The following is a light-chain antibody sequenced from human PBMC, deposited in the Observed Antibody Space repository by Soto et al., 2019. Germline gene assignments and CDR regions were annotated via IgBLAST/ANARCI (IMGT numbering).Light chain of an antibody. CDR1: QGISSY. Sequence: AIRMTQSPSSFSASTGDRFTITCRASQGISSYLAWYQQKPGKAPKLLIYAASTLQSGVPSRFSGSGSGTDFTLTISCLQSEDFATYYCQQYYSYPLTFGGGTKV. J-gene: IGKJ4*01. CDR3: QQYYSYPLT. CDR2: AAS. V-gene: IGKV1-8*01.